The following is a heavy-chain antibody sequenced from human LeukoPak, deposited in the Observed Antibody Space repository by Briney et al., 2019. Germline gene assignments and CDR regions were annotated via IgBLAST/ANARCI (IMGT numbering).Heavy chain of an antibody. CDR3: ARADYYDRSGYYYDFDF. Sequence: SVKVSXKASGGTFGSYAISLMRQAPGQGLEWMGGIIPIFGTANYAQKFQGRVTVTTDESTSTAYMELSSLRSEDTAVYYCARADYYDRSGYYYDFDFWGQGTLVTVSS. CDR2: IIPIFGTA. D-gene: IGHD3-22*01. J-gene: IGHJ4*02. V-gene: IGHV1-69*05. CDR1: GGTFGSYA.